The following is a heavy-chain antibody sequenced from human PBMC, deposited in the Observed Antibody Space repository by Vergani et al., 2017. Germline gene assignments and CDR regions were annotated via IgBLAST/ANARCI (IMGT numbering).Heavy chain of an antibody. V-gene: IGHV3-21*01. CDR1: RFTLSTYS. CDR3: SSSSTLDY. CDR2: ISSGSGNV. J-gene: IGHJ4*02. Sequence: EVQLVESGGGLVKPGGSLRLSCVASRFTLSTYSMNWVRHAPGKGLEWVSSISSGSGNVYYADSVKGRFTISRDNSKNSLYLQMNSVRAEDTAVYYCSSSSTLDYWGQGTLVTVSS. D-gene: IGHD6-6*01.